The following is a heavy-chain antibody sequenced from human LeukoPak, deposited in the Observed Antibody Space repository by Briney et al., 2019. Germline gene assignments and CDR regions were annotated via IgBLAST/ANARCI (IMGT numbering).Heavy chain of an antibody. Sequence: GGSLRLSCAASGFTFSSYWMHWVRQAPGKGLVWVSRINTDGSSTNYADSVKGRFTISRDNANNSLYLQMNSLRLDDTATYYCASGVYYGSGVYRYDYYWGQGTQVTVSS. CDR1: GFTFSSYW. CDR2: INTDGSST. CDR3: ASGVYYGSGVYRYDYY. D-gene: IGHD3-10*01. V-gene: IGHV3-74*01. J-gene: IGHJ4*02.